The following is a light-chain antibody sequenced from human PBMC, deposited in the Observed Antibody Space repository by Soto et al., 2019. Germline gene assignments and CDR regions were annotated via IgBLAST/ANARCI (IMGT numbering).Light chain of an antibody. Sequence: DIVLTQSPGTLSLSPGERATLSCRASQSVISNFLAWYQQKPGQAPRLLIYGASSRATGIPDRFSGSGSGSDFTLTISRLEPEDFAVYYCQQYGTSPRTFGQGTKV. CDR2: GAS. J-gene: IGKJ1*01. CDR3: QQYGTSPRT. V-gene: IGKV3-20*01. CDR1: QSVISNF.